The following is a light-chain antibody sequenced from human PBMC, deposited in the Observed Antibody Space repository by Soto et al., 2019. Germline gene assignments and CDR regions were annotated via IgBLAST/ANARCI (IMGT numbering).Light chain of an antibody. Sequence: QSALTQPPSASGSPGQSVTISCTGTSSDVGVYNYVSWYQQHPGKAPKLLIYEVSKRPSGVPDRFSGSKSGNTASLTVCGRQAEDEADFYCTLYAGSNNVVFGGGTKVTVL. CDR2: EVS. CDR1: SSDVGVYNY. J-gene: IGLJ2*01. V-gene: IGLV2-8*01. CDR3: TLYAGSNNVV.